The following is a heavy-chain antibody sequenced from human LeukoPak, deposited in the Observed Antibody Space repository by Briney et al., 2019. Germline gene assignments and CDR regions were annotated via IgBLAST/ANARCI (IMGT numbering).Heavy chain of an antibody. CDR2: ISSSSSTI. Sequence: GGSLRLSCAASGFTFSSYSMNWVRQAPGKGLEWVSYISSSSSTIYYADSVKGRFTISRDNAKNSLYLQMNSLRAEDTAVYYCARDHAYGDYVGGYWGQGTLVTVSS. J-gene: IGHJ4*02. V-gene: IGHV3-48*04. CDR3: ARDHAYGDYVGGY. CDR1: GFTFSSYS. D-gene: IGHD4-17*01.